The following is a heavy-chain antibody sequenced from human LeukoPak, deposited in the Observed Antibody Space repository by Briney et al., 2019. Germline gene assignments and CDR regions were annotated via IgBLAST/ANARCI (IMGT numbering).Heavy chain of an antibody. Sequence: PSETLSLTCAVSGGSISTNNWWHWLRLSPGKGLEWIGEIYHSGGINYNPSLKSRVTMSVDTSKNQFSLNVNSVTAADTAVYYCARGVPAAVTNYFDYWGQGTLVTVSS. J-gene: IGHJ4*02. CDR2: IYHSGGI. CDR3: ARGVPAAVTNYFDY. V-gene: IGHV4-4*02. D-gene: IGHD2-2*01. CDR1: GGSISTNNW.